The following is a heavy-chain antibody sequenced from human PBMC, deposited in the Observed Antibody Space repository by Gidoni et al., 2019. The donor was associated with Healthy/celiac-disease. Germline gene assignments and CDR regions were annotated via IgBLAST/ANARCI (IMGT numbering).Heavy chain of an antibody. CDR2: IYYRGST. Sequence: QVQLQESGPGLVKPSQTLSLTCTVSGGSISSGGDYWSWIRQHPGKGLEWIGYIYYRGSTYYNPSLKSRVTISVDTSKNQFSLKLSSVTAADTAVYYCARVVGSGSYRYFDYWGQGTLVTVSS. CDR1: GGSISSGGDY. D-gene: IGHD3-10*01. V-gene: IGHV4-31*03. J-gene: IGHJ4*02. CDR3: ARVVGSGSYRYFDY.